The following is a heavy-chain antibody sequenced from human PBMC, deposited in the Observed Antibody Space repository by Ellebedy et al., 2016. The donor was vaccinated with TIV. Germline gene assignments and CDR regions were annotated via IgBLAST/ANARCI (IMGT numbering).Heavy chain of an antibody. J-gene: IGHJ6*02. D-gene: IGHD3-10*01. Sequence: SETLSLXCTVSGGSISSYYWSWIRQPAGKGLEWIGRIYTSGSTNYNPSLKSRVTMSVDTSKNQFSLKLSSVTAADTAVYYCARDREAYYYYGMDVWGQGTTVTVSS. CDR3: ARDREAYYYYGMDV. CDR2: IYTSGST. CDR1: GGSISSYY. V-gene: IGHV4-4*07.